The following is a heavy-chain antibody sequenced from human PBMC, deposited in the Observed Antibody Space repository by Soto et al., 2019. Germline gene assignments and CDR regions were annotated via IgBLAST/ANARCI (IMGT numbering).Heavy chain of an antibody. CDR1: GGSISSGGYY. Sequence: SETLSLTCTVSGGSISSGGYYWSWIRQPPGKGLEWIGEIYHSGSTNYNPSLKSRVTISVDKSKNQFSLKLSSVTAADTAVYYCARDETTWGQGTLVTVSS. J-gene: IGHJ5*02. V-gene: IGHV4-39*07. D-gene: IGHD4-17*01. CDR2: IYHSGST. CDR3: ARDETT.